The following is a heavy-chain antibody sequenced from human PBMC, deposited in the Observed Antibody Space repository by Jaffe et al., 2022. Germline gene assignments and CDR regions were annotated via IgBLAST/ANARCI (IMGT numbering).Heavy chain of an antibody. CDR1: GFTFSSYG. CDR2: IRYDGSNK. CDR3: AKDLTRKGLSRTYFDY. D-gene: IGHD3-3*01. J-gene: IGHJ4*02. Sequence: QVQLVESGGGVVQPGGSLRLSCAASGFTFSSYGMHWVRQAPGKGLEWVAFIRYDGSNKYYADSVKGRFTISRDNSKNTLYLQMNSLRAEDTAVYYCAKDLTRKGLSRTYFDYWGQGTLVTVSS. V-gene: IGHV3-30*02.